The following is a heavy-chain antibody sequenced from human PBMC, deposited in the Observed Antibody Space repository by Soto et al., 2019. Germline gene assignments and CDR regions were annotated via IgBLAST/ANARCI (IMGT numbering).Heavy chain of an antibody. CDR1: GFTFSSYS. V-gene: IGHV3-21*01. CDR3: ARDGDIAALYYYGMDV. J-gene: IGHJ6*02. CDR2: ISSSSSYI. Sequence: PGGSLRLSCAASGFTFSSYSMNWVRQAPGKGLEWVSSISSSSSYIYYADSVKGRFTISRDNAKNSLYLQMNSLRAEDTAVYYCARDGDIAALYYYGMDVWGQGTRVTVSS. D-gene: IGHD6-6*01.